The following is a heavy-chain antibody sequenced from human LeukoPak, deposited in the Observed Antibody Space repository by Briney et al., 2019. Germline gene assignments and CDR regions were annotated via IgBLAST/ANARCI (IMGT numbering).Heavy chain of an antibody. Sequence: ASVKVSCKASGYTFTSYANSWVRQAPGQGLECMGWISAYNGNTYYAQNFQGRVTMTADTSTSTAYMELRSLRSDDTAVYYCARVSYNWFDPWGQGTLLTVS. CDR2: ISAYNGNT. CDR3: ARVSYNWFDP. D-gene: IGHD6-6*01. CDR1: GYTFTSYA. V-gene: IGHV1-18*01. J-gene: IGHJ5*02.